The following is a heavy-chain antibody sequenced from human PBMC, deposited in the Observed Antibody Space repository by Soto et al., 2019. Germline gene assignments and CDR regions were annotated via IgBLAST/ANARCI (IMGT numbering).Heavy chain of an antibody. CDR3: ANSYGDYVSY. CDR2: IYYSGST. J-gene: IGHJ4*02. D-gene: IGHD4-17*01. V-gene: IGHV4-39*01. CDR1: GGSISSSTYY. Sequence: SETLSLTRTVSGGSISSSTYYWGWIRQPPGKGLEWIGSIYYSGSTYYNPSLKSRVTISVDTSKNQFSLKLSSVTAADTAVYYCANSYGDYVSYWGQGTLVTVSS.